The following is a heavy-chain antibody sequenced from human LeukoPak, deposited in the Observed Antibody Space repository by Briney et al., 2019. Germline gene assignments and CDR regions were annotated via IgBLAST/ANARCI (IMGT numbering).Heavy chain of an antibody. Sequence: GGSLRLSCATSGFTFSYYGRHWVRQAPGKGLEWVAVMWSDGIRKYYTDSVKGRFTVSRDTSKNTQYLEMSSLRVEDTAVYYCTRDADTSGHYDIFDIWGQGTIVTVSS. CDR1: GFTFSYYG. J-gene: IGHJ3*02. CDR3: TRDADTSGHYDIFDI. V-gene: IGHV3-33*01. D-gene: IGHD6-19*01. CDR2: MWSDGIRK.